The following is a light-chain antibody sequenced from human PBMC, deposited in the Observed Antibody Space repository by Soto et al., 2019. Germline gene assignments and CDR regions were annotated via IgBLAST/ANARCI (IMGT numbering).Light chain of an antibody. V-gene: IGKV1-9*01. CDR3: QHYNSYSEA. CDR2: GAT. CDR1: QGISSF. Sequence: IQLTQSPSSLSASVGERVTITCRASQGISSFLAWYQQEPGKAPKLLISGATTLQSGVPSRFSGSGSGTEFTLTISSLQPDDFATYYCQHYNSYSEAFGQGTKVDIK. J-gene: IGKJ1*01.